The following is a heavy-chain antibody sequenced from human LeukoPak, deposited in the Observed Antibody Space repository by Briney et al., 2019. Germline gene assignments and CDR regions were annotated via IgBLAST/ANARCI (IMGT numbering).Heavy chain of an antibody. V-gene: IGHV4-4*07. CDR2: VSDTGRA. J-gene: IGHJ3*01. CDR3: ARLLRPGGRTGDVFDL. Sequence: PSETLSLTCTVSGGSITGYYWTWIRQPAGKGLEWIGRVSDTGRAYYNPSLERRVTISLDTSNNRFSLEMNSVTAADTAVFYCARLLRPGGRTGDVFDLWGQGTLVTVSS. D-gene: IGHD1-26*01. CDR1: GGSITGYY.